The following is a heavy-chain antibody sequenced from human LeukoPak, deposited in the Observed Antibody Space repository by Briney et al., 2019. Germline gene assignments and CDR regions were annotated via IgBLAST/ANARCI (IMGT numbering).Heavy chain of an antibody. D-gene: IGHD5-12*01. V-gene: IGHV3-66*01. CDR1: GFTVSSNY. CDR3: ARPYSGYDHGISHY. Sequence: GGSLRLSCEASGFTVSSNYMSWVRQAPGKGLEWVSVIYSGGSTYYADSVKGRFTISRDNSKNTLYLQMNSLRAEDTAVYYCARPYSGYDHGISHYWGQGTLVTVSS. J-gene: IGHJ4*02. CDR2: IYSGGST.